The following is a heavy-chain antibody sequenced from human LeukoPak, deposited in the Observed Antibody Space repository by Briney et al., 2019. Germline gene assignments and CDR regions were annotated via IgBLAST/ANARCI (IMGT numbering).Heavy chain of an antibody. CDR3: AKSLGNQGVIDY. CDR1: GFIFRNHA. CDR2: VSASGGST. V-gene: IGHV3-23*01. Sequence: GGSLRLSCAASGFIFRNHAMNWVRQAPGQGLEWVSGVSASGGSTFNTASVKGRFSISRDNSKNTLYLEMNSLRPEDTALYYCAKSLGNQGVIDYWGQGTLVTVSS. D-gene: IGHD3-10*01. J-gene: IGHJ4*02.